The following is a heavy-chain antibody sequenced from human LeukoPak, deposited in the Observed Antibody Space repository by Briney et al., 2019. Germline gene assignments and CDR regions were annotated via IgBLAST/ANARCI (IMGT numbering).Heavy chain of an antibody. J-gene: IGHJ5*02. Sequence: SETLSLTCAVYGGSFSGYYWSWIRQPPGKGLEWIGEINHSGSTNYNPSLKSRVTISVDTSKNQFSLKLSSVTAADTAVYYCARVRGIVVVPAGKASPRYNWFDPWGQGTLVTVSS. V-gene: IGHV4-34*01. D-gene: IGHD2-2*01. CDR1: GGSFSGYY. CDR3: ARVRGIVVVPAGKASPRYNWFDP. CDR2: INHSGST.